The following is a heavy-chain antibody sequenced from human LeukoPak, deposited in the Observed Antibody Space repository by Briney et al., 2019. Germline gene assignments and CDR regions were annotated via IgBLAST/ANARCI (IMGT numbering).Heavy chain of an antibody. D-gene: IGHD3-22*01. CDR2: IIPIFGTA. CDR1: GGTFSSYA. Sequence: SVKVSCKASGGTFSSYAISWVRQAPGQGLEWMGGIIPIFGTANYAQEFQGRVTMTEDTSTNTAYMELSSLTSADTAVYYCATDSRYFDTNRYFDPWGQGTLITVSS. V-gene: IGHV1-69*06. CDR3: ATDSRYFDTNRYFDP. J-gene: IGHJ5*02.